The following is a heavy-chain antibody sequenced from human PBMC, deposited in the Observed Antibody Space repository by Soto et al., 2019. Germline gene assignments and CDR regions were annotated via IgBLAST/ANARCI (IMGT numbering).Heavy chain of an antibody. CDR2: ISGSSGST. CDR1: GHTFHNYA. Sequence: EVQLLESGGGLVQPGGSLRLSCVASGHTFHNYAMSWVRQAPGKGLEWVSGISGSSGSTYYADSVRGRFTISRDDSKNTLYLQMNSLRAEDTAVYYCAKVSRGIGVVPAALNWGQGNLVTVSS. V-gene: IGHV3-23*01. CDR3: AKVSRGIGVVPAALN. D-gene: IGHD2-2*01. J-gene: IGHJ4*02.